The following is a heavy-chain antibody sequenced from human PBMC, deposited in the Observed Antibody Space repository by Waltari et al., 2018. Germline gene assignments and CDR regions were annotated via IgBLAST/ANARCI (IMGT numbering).Heavy chain of an antibody. CDR3: ARSPRGGGSPHPRWFDP. CDR2: IIPIFGTA. D-gene: IGHD3-16*01. J-gene: IGHJ5*02. V-gene: IGHV1-69*01. Sequence: QVQLVKSGAEVKKPGSSVKVSCKASGGTFSSYAISSVRQAPGQGLEWMGGIIPIFGTANYAQKFQGRVTITAHESTSTAYMELSSLRSEDTAVYYCARSPRGGGSPHPRWFDPWGQGTLVTVSS. CDR1: GGTFSSYA.